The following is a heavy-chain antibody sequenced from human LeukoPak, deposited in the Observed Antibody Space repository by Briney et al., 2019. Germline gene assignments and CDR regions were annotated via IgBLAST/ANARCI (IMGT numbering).Heavy chain of an antibody. CDR2: IYTRGST. D-gene: IGHD6-19*01. J-gene: IGHJ4*02. CDR1: GGSISSYY. CDR3: ARESPGYSSGWYYFDY. Sequence: SETLSLTCTVSGGSISSYYWSWIRQPAGKGLELIGRIYTRGSTNYNPSLKSRVTMSVDTSKNQFSLKLTSVTAADTAVYYCARESPGYSSGWYYFDYCGQGTLVTVSS. V-gene: IGHV4-4*07.